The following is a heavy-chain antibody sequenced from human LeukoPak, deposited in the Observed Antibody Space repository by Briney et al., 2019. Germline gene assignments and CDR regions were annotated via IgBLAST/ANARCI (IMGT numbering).Heavy chain of an antibody. CDR1: GFTVSSNY. D-gene: IGHD4-17*01. Sequence: HAGGSLRLSCAASGFTVSSNYMSWVRQAPGKGLEWVSAIRASGGLRFYADSVKGRFTISRDNSKNTLYLQMNSLRAADTAVYYCARDPNGDYIGAFDMCGQGTKVTVSS. CDR2: IRASGGLR. CDR3: ARDPNGDYIGAFDM. V-gene: IGHV3-23*01. J-gene: IGHJ3*02.